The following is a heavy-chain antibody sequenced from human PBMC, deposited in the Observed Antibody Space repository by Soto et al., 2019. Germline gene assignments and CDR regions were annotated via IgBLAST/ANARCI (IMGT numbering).Heavy chain of an antibody. CDR1: GFSFRNYG. CDR3: AIDQRDSSGCYFWFDL. D-gene: IGHD6-19*01. CDR2: IWYDGSNK. J-gene: IGHJ5*02. Sequence: SLRLSCADSGFSFRNYGMHWVRQAPGKGLEWVAVIWYDGSNKYYADSVKGRFTISRDNSKNTLYLQMNSLTAEDTALYYCAIDQRDSSGCYFWFDLWGQGTLVTVYS. V-gene: IGHV3-33*08.